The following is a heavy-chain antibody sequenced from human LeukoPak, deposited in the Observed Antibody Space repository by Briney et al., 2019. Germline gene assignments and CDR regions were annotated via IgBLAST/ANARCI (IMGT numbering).Heavy chain of an antibody. Sequence: GGSLRLSCAASGFTFSSYGMHWVRQAPGKGLEWVAVISYDGSNKYYADSVKGRFTISRDNSKNTLYLQMNSLRAEDTAVYYCAKWGYYDSSGYPYWGQGTLVTVSS. CDR3: AKWGYYDSSGYPY. D-gene: IGHD3-22*01. CDR2: ISYDGSNK. CDR1: GFTFSSYG. V-gene: IGHV3-30*18. J-gene: IGHJ4*02.